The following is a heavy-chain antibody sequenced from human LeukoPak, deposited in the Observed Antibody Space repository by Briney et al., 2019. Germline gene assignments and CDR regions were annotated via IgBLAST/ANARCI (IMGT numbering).Heavy chain of an antibody. V-gene: IGHV3-48*04. J-gene: IGHJ4*02. D-gene: IGHD3-22*01. CDR1: GFTFSSYA. Sequence: GGSLRLSCTASGFTFSSYAMSWVRQAPGKGLEWLAYITSNINTIYYADSVKGRFTISRDNAKNSLYLQMNSLRAEDTAVYYCVLGGYDSRYLGFDCWGQGTLVTVSS. CDR2: ITSNINTI. CDR3: VLGGYDSRYLGFDC.